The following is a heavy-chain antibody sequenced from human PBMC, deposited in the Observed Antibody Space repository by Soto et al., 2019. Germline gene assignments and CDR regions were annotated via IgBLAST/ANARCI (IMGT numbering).Heavy chain of an antibody. CDR1: GGSISSGDYY. D-gene: IGHD3-3*01. CDR2: IYYSGST. J-gene: IGHJ4*02. V-gene: IGHV4-30-4*01. Sequence: PSETLSLTCTVSGGSISSGDYYWSWIRQPPGKGLEWIGYIYYSGSTYYNPSLKSRVTISVDTSKNQFSLKLSSVTAADTAVYYCAREAGGYYYYFNYCRQGTLFTACS. CDR3: AREAGGYYYYFNY.